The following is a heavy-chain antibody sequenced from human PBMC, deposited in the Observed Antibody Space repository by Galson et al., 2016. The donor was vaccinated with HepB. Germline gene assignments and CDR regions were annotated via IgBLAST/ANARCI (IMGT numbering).Heavy chain of an antibody. CDR1: GFTFNIYS. CDR3: VTDTMPRGRFGELSY. J-gene: IGHJ4*02. CDR2: IDASNNYI. V-gene: IGHV3-21*01. Sequence: SLRLSCAASGFTFNIYSMNWVRQAPGKGLEWVSFIDASNNYIYYADSVQGRFTISRDNAKNSLYLQMSSLRAEDTAVYYCVTDTMPRGRFGELSYCGQGNLVTVSS. D-gene: IGHD3-10*01.